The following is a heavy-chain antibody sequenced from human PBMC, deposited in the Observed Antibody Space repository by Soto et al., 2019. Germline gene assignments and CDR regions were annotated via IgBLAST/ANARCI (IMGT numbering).Heavy chain of an antibody. Sequence: GGYLRLSCAASGFTFSSYSMNWVRQAPGKGQERDTYISSSSSTIYYADSVKGRFTISRDNAKNSLYLQMNSLRAEDTAVYYCASEVVPAADFDYWGQGTLVTVSS. V-gene: IGHV3-48*01. CDR2: ISSSSSTI. CDR1: GFTFSSYS. CDR3: ASEVVPAADFDY. D-gene: IGHD2-2*01. J-gene: IGHJ4*02.